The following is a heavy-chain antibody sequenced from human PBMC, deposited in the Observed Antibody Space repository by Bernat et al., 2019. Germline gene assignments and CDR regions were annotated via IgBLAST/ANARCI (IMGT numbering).Heavy chain of an antibody. Sequence: EVQLVESGGGLVQPGGSLRLSCAASGFTFSSYSMNWVRQAPGKGLEWVSYISSSSSTIYYADSVKGRFTISRDNSKNTLCLQMNSLRAEDTAVYYCAKEGFHRDFDYWGQGTLVTISS. V-gene: IGHV3-48*01. J-gene: IGHJ4*02. CDR3: AKEGFHRDFDY. CDR2: ISSSSSTI. CDR1: GFTFSSYS.